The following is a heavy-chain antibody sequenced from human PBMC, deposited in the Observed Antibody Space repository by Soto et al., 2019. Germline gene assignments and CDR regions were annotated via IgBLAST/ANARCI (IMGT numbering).Heavy chain of an antibody. Sequence: QVQLVESGGGVVQPGRSLRLSCAASGFTFSSYGMHWVRQAPGKGLEWVAVISYDGSNKYYADSVKGRFTISRDNSKNTIYLQINRLSAEDTAVYYCAKEAYSSSFFVPRATDYWGQGTLVTVSS. V-gene: IGHV3-30*18. CDR2: ISYDGSNK. D-gene: IGHD6-6*01. CDR3: AKEAYSSSFFVPRATDY. CDR1: GFTFSSYG. J-gene: IGHJ4*02.